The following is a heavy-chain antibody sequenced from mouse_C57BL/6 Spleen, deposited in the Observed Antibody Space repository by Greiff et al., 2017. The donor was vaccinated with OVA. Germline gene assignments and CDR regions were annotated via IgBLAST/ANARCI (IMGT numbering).Heavy chain of an antibody. J-gene: IGHJ4*01. Sequence: QVQLQQSDAELVKPGASVKISCKASGYTFTDHTIHWMKQRPEQGLEWIGYIYPRDGSTTYNEKFKGKATLTADKSSSTAYMQLNSLTSEDSAVYVCGCRSTGYYAMDYWGQGTSVTVSS. CDR2: IYPRDGST. CDR3: GCRSTGYYAMDY. D-gene: IGHD6-1*01. V-gene: IGHV1-78*01. CDR1: GYTFTDHT.